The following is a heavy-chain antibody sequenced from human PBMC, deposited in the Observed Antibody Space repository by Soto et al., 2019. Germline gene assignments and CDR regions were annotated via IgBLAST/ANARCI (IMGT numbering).Heavy chain of an antibody. CDR3: AREGTYYYDSSGYY. CDR2: IYYSGST. V-gene: IGHV4-39*02. J-gene: IGHJ4*02. CDR1: GGSISSISYY. D-gene: IGHD3-22*01. Sequence: SETLSLTCAVSGGSISSISYYWGWIRQPPGKGLEWIVSIYYSGSTYYNPSLKSRVTISVDTSKNQFSLKLSSVTAADTAVYDCAREGTYYYDSSGYYWGQGTLVTVSS.